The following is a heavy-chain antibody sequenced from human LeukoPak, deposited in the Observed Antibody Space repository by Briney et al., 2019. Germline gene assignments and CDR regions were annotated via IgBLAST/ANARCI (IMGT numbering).Heavy chain of an antibody. CDR3: AREGFVAGYYYYYYMDV. CDR2: INSNGGST. J-gene: IGHJ6*03. Sequence: GGSLRLSCAASGFTFDDYGMGWVRQAPGKGLEWVSGINSNGGSTGYADSVKGRFTISRDNAKNSLYLQMNSLRAADTALYYCAREGFVAGYYYYYYMDVWGKGTTVTVSS. D-gene: IGHD2-15*01. V-gene: IGHV3-20*04. CDR1: GFTFDDYG.